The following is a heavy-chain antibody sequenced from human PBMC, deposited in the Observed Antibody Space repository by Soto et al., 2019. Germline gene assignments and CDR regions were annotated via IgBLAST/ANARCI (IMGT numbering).Heavy chain of an antibody. D-gene: IGHD6-13*01. CDR2: IYYSGST. CDR1: GGSISSYY. Sequence: QVQLQESGPGLVKPSETLSLTCTVSGGSISSYYWSWIRQPPGKGLEWIGYIYYSGSTNYSPSLKSRVTISVDTSKNQFSLNLSSVIAADTAVYYCAREGVSSSWYYYYALDVWGQGTTVTVSS. J-gene: IGHJ6*02. CDR3: AREGVSSSWYYYYALDV. V-gene: IGHV4-59*01.